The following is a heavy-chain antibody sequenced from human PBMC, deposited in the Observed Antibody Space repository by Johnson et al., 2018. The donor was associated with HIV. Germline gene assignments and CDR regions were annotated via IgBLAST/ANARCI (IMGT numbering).Heavy chain of an antibody. CDR1: GFTFSSYW. D-gene: IGHD3-22*01. CDR3: ARDASMFRLDSSGYANSFSI. Sequence: VQLVESGGGLVRPGGSLRLSCAASGFTFSSYWMSWVRQAPGKGLEWVANIKQDGSEKYYVDSVKGRFTISRDNAKNSLYLQMNSLRVEDTAVYYCARDASMFRLDSSGYANSFSIWGQGTMVTVSS. CDR2: IKQDGSEK. J-gene: IGHJ3*02. V-gene: IGHV3-7*01.